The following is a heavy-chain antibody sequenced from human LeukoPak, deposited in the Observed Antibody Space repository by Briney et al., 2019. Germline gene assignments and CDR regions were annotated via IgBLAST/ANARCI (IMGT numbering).Heavy chain of an antibody. Sequence: RTSETLSLTCAVYGGSFSGYYWSWIRQPPGKGLEWIGEINHSGNTNYNPSLKSRVTISVNTSKNQFSLKLSSVTAADTAVYYCARGTLYSGWSYYLDYWGQGTLVTVSS. D-gene: IGHD6-19*01. J-gene: IGHJ4*02. V-gene: IGHV4-34*01. CDR3: ARGTLYSGWSYYLDY. CDR1: GGSFSGYY. CDR2: INHSGNT.